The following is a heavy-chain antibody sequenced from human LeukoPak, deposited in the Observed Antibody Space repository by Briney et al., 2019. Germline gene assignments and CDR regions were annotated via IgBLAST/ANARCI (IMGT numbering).Heavy chain of an antibody. J-gene: IGHJ4*02. CDR1: GYTFTGYY. CDR3: ATKPMVRGVTSLDY. V-gene: IGHV1-2*02. D-gene: IGHD3-10*01. Sequence: ASVKVSCKASGYTFTGYYMHWVRQAPGQGLEWMGWINPNSGGTNYAQKFQGRVTITADKSTSTAYMELSSLRSEDTAVYYCATKPMVRGVTSLDYWGQGTLVTVSS. CDR2: INPNSGGT.